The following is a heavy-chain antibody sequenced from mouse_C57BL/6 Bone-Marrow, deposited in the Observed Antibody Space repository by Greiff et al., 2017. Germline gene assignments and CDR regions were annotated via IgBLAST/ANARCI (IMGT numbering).Heavy chain of an antibody. CDR2: IRLKSDNYAT. CDR3: TEYYGSSAAWFAY. D-gene: IGHD1-1*01. V-gene: IGHV6-3*01. CDR1: GFTFSNYW. Sequence: EVQGVESGGGFVQPGGSMKLSCVASGFTFSNYWMNWVRQSPEKGLEWVAQIRLKSDNYATHYAESVKGRFTISRDDSKSSVYLQMNNLRAEDTGIYYCTEYYGSSAAWFAYWGQGTLVTVSA. J-gene: IGHJ3*01.